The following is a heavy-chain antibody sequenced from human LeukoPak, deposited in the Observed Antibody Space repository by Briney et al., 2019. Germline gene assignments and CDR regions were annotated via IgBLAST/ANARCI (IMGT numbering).Heavy chain of an antibody. Sequence: SETLSLTCTVSGGSISSYYWSWIRQSPGKGLEWIGYIYYSGSTGYNPSLKSRVTMSGDTSKNQFSLRLRSVTAADTAVYYCARAPEFSSGWLLDYWGQGILVTVSS. CDR1: GGSISSYY. J-gene: IGHJ4*02. D-gene: IGHD3-22*01. V-gene: IGHV4-59*12. CDR3: ARAPEFSSGWLLDY. CDR2: IYYSGST.